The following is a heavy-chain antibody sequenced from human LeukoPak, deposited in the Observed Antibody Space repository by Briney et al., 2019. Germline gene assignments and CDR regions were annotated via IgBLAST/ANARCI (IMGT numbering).Heavy chain of an antibody. V-gene: IGHV3-53*01. J-gene: IGHJ4*02. CDR2: IYSGGST. CDR3: ARVISSSYFDY. Sequence: PGGSLRLSCAASGFTVSSNYMSWVRQAPGKGLEWVSVIYSGGSTYYADSVKGRFTISRDNSKNALHLQMNSLRAEDTAVYYCARVISSSYFDYWGQGTLVTVSS. CDR1: GFTVSSNY. D-gene: IGHD6-6*01.